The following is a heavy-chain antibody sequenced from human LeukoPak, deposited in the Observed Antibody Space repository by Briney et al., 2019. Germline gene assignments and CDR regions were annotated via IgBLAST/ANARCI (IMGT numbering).Heavy chain of an antibody. CDR2: IYYSGST. V-gene: IGHV4-59*12. Sequence: SETLSLTCTVSGGFITNYYWSWLRQPPGKGLEWIAYIYYSGSTNYYPSLKSRVTMSVDTSKNQFSLKLSSVTAADTAMYYCARAPYDSSGYPLYYFDYWGQGTLVTVSS. CDR3: ARAPYDSSGYPLYYFDY. J-gene: IGHJ4*02. D-gene: IGHD3-22*01. CDR1: GGFITNYY.